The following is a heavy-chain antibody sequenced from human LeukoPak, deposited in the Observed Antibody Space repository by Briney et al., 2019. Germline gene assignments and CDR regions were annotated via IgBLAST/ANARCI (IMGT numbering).Heavy chain of an antibody. CDR1: GGSFSGYY. Sequence: PSETLSLTCAVYGGSFSGYYWSWIRQPPGKGLEWIGEINHSGSTNYNPSLKSRVTISVDTSKNQFSLKLSSVTAADTAVYYCARLHGSSWHKGYYFDYWGQGTLVTVSS. CDR3: ARLHGSSWHKGYYFDY. CDR2: INHSGST. D-gene: IGHD6-13*01. V-gene: IGHV4-34*01. J-gene: IGHJ4*02.